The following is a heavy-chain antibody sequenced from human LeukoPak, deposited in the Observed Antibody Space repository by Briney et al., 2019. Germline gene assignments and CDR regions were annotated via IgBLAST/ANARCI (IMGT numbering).Heavy chain of an antibody. CDR1: GFTFSSYG. CDR3: AKDGGIIVVVVAATPSYMDV. V-gene: IGHV3-30*02. CDR2: IRYDGSNK. Sequence: GGSLRLSCAASGFTFSSYGVHWVRQAPGKGLEWVAFIRYDGSNKYYADSVKGRFTISRDNSKNTLYLQMNSLRAEDTAVYYCAKDGGIIVVVVAATPSYMDVWGKGTTVTISS. J-gene: IGHJ6*03. D-gene: IGHD2-15*01.